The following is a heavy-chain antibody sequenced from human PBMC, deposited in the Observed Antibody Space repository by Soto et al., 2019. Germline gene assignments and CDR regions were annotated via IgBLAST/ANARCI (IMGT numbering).Heavy chain of an antibody. Sequence: QVTLKESGPVLVKPTETLTLTCTVSGFSLSDARMGVTWIRQPPGKALEWLANIFSNDEKSYSTSLHSRLTISKDTSNSQVVLTMANMDPVDTATYYCGRIRGDYIWWSYRSRSFDTWGQGTLVTVSS. J-gene: IGHJ5*02. V-gene: IGHV2-26*01. CDR1: GFSLSDARMG. D-gene: IGHD3-16*02. CDR3: GRIRGDYIWWSYRSRSFDT. CDR2: IFSNDEK.